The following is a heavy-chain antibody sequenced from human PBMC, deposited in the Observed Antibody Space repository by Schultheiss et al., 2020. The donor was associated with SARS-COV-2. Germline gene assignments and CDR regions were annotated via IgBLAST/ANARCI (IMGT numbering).Heavy chain of an antibody. CDR1: GFTFSSYA. CDR2: ISYDGSNK. D-gene: IGHD2-2*01. V-gene: IGHV3-30*01. J-gene: IGHJ6*02. Sequence: GGSLRLSCAASGFTFSSYAMHWVRQAPGKGLEWVAVISYDGSNKYYADSVKGRFTISRDNAKNSLYLQMNSLRAEDTAVYYCARGKGDIVVVPAALNYYYYYGMDVWGQGTTVTVSS. CDR3: ARGKGDIVVVPAALNYYYYYGMDV.